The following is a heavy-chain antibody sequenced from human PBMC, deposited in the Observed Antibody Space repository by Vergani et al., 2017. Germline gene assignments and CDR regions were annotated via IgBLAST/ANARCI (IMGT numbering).Heavy chain of an antibody. J-gene: IGHJ4*02. CDR2: ISGSGGNT. CDR3: ARLSYDTTPYLQGGYDC. V-gene: IGHV3-23*01. Sequence: EVQLLESGGNLIQPGGSLRLSCGASGFTFSSYVMTWVRLAPGKGLQWVSAISGSGGNTFYTDSVKGRFTISRDNSKDTLYLQMNSLRAEDTAVYYCARLSYDTTPYLQGGYDCWGQGTLVSVSS. CDR1: GFTFSSYV. D-gene: IGHD3-22*01.